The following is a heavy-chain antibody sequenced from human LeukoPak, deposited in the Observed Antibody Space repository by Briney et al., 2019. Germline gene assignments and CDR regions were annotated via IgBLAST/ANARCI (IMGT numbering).Heavy chain of an antibody. V-gene: IGHV4-30-4*08. CDR1: GGSISSGDYY. J-gene: IGHJ5*02. CDR2: IYYSGST. Sequence: SQTLSLTCTVSGGSISSGDYYWSWIRQPPGKGLEWIGYIYYSGSTYYNPSLKSRVTISVDTSKNQSSLKLSSVTAADTAVYYCARGIVVPAARFDPWGQGTLVTVSS. CDR3: ARGIVVPAARFDP. D-gene: IGHD2-2*01.